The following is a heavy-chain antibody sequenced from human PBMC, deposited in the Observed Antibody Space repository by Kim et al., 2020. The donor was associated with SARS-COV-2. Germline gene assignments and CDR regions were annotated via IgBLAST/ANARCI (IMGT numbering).Heavy chain of an antibody. D-gene: IGHD1-1*01. V-gene: IGHV3-33*01. Sequence: GGSLRLSCAASGFTFSSYGMHWVRQAPGKGLEWVAVIWYDGSNKYYADSVKGRFTISRDNSKNTLYLQMNSLRAEDTAVYYCARDFLQLGHYYYGMDVWGQGTTVTVSS. J-gene: IGHJ6*02. CDR2: IWYDGSNK. CDR3: ARDFLQLGHYYYGMDV. CDR1: GFTFSSYG.